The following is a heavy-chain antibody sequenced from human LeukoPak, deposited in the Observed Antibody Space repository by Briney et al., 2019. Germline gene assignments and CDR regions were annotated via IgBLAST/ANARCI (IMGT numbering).Heavy chain of an antibody. Sequence: GGSLRLSCAASGFMFNNYWMTWVRQAPGKGLEWVANIGQDGGETYYVDSVKGRFTISRDNSKNTLYLQMNSLRAEDTAVYYCAREVIDVVVPAATPEDNWFDPWGQGTLVTVSS. V-gene: IGHV3-7*01. CDR2: IGQDGGET. D-gene: IGHD2-2*01. CDR3: AREVIDVVVPAATPEDNWFDP. CDR1: GFMFNNYW. J-gene: IGHJ5*02.